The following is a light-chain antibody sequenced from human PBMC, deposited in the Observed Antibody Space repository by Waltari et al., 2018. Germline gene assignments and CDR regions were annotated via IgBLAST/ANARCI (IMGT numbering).Light chain of an antibody. CDR1: ATDIGGYDY. V-gene: IGLV2-14*03. CDR3: TSYTSKNTFI. J-gene: IGLJ2*01. Sequence: QSALTQPASVVGSLGQSVTIPCTGTATDIGGYDYVSWYQQPPGKAPKLLIFAVSNRPSEISARFSASKSGNTASLSISGLQTEDEADYHCTSYTSKNTFIFGGGTRLTVL. CDR2: AVS.